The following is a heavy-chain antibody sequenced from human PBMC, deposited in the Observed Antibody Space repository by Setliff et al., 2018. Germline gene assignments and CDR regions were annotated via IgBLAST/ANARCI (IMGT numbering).Heavy chain of an antibody. CDR3: ARESSGWYAPFDY. CDR1: GFTFKSYA. J-gene: IGHJ4*02. D-gene: IGHD6-19*01. CDR2: IYSDNMTT. Sequence: PGGSLRLSCATSGFTFKSYAMIWVRQTPGKGLEWVSLIYSDNMTTSYADSVKGRFTISRDNSKNTLFPQMNSLTVDDTAVYYCARESSGWYAPFDYWGQGTLVTVS. V-gene: IGHV3-23*03.